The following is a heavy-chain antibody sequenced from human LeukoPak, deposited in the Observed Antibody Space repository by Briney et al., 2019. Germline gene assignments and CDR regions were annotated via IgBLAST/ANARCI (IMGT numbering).Heavy chain of an antibody. Sequence: ASVKVSCTAYGYTFTGYYMHWVRQAPGQGLEWMGLINRNSSGTNYAQKVQGRVTMTRDTSISTAYMELSRLRSDDTAVYYCARDLGGGYSGYGGLYYYYMDVWGKGTPVTVSS. CDR1: GYTFTGYY. D-gene: IGHD5-12*01. V-gene: IGHV1-2*02. J-gene: IGHJ6*03. CDR2: INRNSSGT. CDR3: ARDLGGGYSGYGGLYYYYMDV.